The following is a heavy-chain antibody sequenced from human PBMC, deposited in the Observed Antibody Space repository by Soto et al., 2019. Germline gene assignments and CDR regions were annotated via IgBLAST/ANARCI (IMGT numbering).Heavy chain of an antibody. V-gene: IGHV1-18*01. J-gene: IGHJ4*02. CDR3: ARENSYFDY. CDR1: GYTFRNFG. CDR2: ISAYNANA. Sequence: VASVKVSCKDSGYTFRNFGISWVRQAPGQGLEWMGWISAYNANANYAQKFQGRLTMTADTSTSTAYMELRSLRSDDTAVYYCARENSYFDYWGQGTLVTVSS.